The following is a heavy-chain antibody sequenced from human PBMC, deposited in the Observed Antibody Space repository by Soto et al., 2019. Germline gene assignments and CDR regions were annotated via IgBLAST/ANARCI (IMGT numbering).Heavy chain of an antibody. Sequence: QVQLVESGGGVVQPGRSLRLSCAASAFTFNNFAMHWVRQGTGKGLEWVSVISSHGNDKYYADSVKGRFTISRDNTKNTLYLQRNSLRGEDTAVYYCAKERDIAAAGYNFDYWGQGTLVTVSS. J-gene: IGHJ4*02. D-gene: IGHD6-13*01. CDR3: AKERDIAAAGYNFDY. CDR2: ISSHGNDK. CDR1: AFTFNNFA. V-gene: IGHV3-30*18.